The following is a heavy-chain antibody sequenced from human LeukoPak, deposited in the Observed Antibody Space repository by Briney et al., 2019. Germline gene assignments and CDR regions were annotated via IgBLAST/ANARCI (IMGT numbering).Heavy chain of an antibody. CDR1: GYTLTELS. V-gene: IGHV1-24*01. Sequence: ASVKVSCKVSGYTLTELSMHWVRQAPGKGLEWMGGFDPEDDETIYAQKFQGRVTMTEDTSTDTAYMELSSLRSEDTAVYYCATAPIYCSSTSCYHLDYWGQGTLVTVSS. CDR2: FDPEDDET. D-gene: IGHD2-2*01. J-gene: IGHJ4*02. CDR3: ATAPIYCSSTSCYHLDY.